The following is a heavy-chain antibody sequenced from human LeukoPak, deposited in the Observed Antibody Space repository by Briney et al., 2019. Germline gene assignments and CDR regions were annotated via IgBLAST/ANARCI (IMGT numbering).Heavy chain of an antibody. V-gene: IGHV3-21*06. J-gene: IGHJ4*02. CDR3: ARDQYDFRSGYSGPLADY. Sequence: GGSLRLSCAASGFTFSSYSMNWVRQAPGKGLEWVSSTSSSSSYKYYADSVKGRFTISRDNAKNSLYLQMNSLRAEDTAVYYCARDQYDFRSGYSGPLADYWGQGTLVTVSS. D-gene: IGHD3-3*01. CDR1: GFTFSSYS. CDR2: TSSSSSYK.